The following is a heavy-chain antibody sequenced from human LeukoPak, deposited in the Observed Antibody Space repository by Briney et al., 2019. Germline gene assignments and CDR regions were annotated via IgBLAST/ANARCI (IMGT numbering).Heavy chain of an antibody. Sequence: SETLSLTCTVSGGSISSYYWSWIRQPPGKGLEWIGYIYYSGSTNCNPSLKSRVTISVDTSKNQFSLKLSSVTAADTAVYYCARAACSGGSCYSGSRGMDVWGQGTTVTVSS. D-gene: IGHD2-15*01. J-gene: IGHJ6*02. V-gene: IGHV4-59*01. CDR3: ARAACSGGSCYSGSRGMDV. CDR1: GGSISSYY. CDR2: IYYSGST.